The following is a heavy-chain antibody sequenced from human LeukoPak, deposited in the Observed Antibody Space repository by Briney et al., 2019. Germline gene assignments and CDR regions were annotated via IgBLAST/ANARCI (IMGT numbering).Heavy chain of an antibody. Sequence: GGALRLSCEASGFTFSSYSMNWVRQAPGKGLEVVSSISSSSSFIYYADSVQGRFTISRDNAKNSLYLQMNSLRAEDTAVYYCAREDTVGAFDIWGQGTMVTVSS. V-gene: IGHV3-21*01. CDR3: AREDTVGAFDI. D-gene: IGHD5-18*01. CDR1: GFTFSSYS. CDR2: ISSSSSFI. J-gene: IGHJ3*02.